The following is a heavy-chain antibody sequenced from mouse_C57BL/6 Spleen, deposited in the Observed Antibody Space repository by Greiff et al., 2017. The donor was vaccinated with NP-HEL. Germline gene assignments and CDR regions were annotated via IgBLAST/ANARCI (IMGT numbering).Heavy chain of an antibody. J-gene: IGHJ4*01. V-gene: IGHV2-6-1*01. CDR1: GFSLTSYG. CDR2: IWSDGST. Sequence: VQLQESGPGLVAPSQNLSITCTVSGFSLTSYGVHWVRQPPGKGLEWLVVIWSDGSTTYNSALNSRLSISKDNSKSQVFLKMNSLQTDDTAMYYCARQGYSNYGYYYAMDYWGQGTSVTVSS. D-gene: IGHD2-5*01. CDR3: ARQGYSNYGYYYAMDY.